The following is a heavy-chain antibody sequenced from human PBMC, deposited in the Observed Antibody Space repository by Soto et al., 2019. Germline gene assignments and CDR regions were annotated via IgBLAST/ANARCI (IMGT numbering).Heavy chain of an antibody. D-gene: IGHD3-22*01. CDR3: DREGTYYDSPWYNCFDP. CDR1: GSSISSGDHY. Sequence: SLPFSISGSSISSGDHYWSWIRQPPGKGLEGIVYIYYSGSTYYNPSLKSRVTISVDTSKNQFSLKLSSVTAADTAVYYCDREGTYYDSPWYNCFDPWGQGTLVTVSS. V-gene: IGHV4-30-4*01. J-gene: IGHJ5*02. CDR2: IYYSGST.